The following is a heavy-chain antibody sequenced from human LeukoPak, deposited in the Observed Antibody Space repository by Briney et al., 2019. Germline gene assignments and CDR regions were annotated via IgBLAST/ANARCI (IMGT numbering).Heavy chain of an antibody. D-gene: IGHD1-7*01. J-gene: IGHJ4*02. V-gene: IGHV4-59*08. CDR2: IYYSGST. CDR1: GGSISSYY. CDR3: ARSYFDLELHY. Sequence: SETLSLTCTVSGGSISSYYWSWIRQPPGKGLEWIGYIYYSGSTNYNPSLKSRVTISVDTSKNQFSLKLSSVTAADTAVYYCARSYFDLELHYWGQGTLVTVSS.